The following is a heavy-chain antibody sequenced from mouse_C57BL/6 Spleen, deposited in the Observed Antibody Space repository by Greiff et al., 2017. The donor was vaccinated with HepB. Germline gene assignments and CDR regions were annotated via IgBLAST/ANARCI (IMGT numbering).Heavy chain of an antibody. CDR1: GFTFSDYG. CDR3: ASLIITTVVAPYYFDY. CDR2: ISSGSSTI. J-gene: IGHJ2*01. D-gene: IGHD1-1*01. Sequence: EVLLVESGGGLVKPGGSLKLSCAASGFTFSDYGMHWVRRAPEKGLEWVAYISSGSSTIYYADTVKGRFTISRDNSTNTLYLQMTSLRSEDTAMYYCASLIITTVVAPYYFDYWGQGTTLTVSS. V-gene: IGHV5-17*01.